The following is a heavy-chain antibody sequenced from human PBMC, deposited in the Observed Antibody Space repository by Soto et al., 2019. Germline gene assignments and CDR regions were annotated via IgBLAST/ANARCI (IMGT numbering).Heavy chain of an antibody. Sequence: EVQLLESGGGLVQPGGSLRLSCAASGFTFSSHVMSWVRQAPGKGLEWVSGISTGGGSTDYEDSVKGWFTISREKSKNTLHLQMKSLRAEETAVYYCARSREIIASAGSFDYWGQGTLVTVSS. CDR3: ARSREIIASAGSFDY. J-gene: IGHJ4*02. CDR2: ISTGGGST. CDR1: GFTFSSHV. D-gene: IGHD6-25*01. V-gene: IGHV3-23*01.